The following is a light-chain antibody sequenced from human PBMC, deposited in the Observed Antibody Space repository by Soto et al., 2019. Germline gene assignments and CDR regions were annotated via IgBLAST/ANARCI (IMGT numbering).Light chain of an antibody. CDR3: AAWDDSLNAYV. CDR1: SSNIGSNA. J-gene: IGLJ1*01. CDR2: SNN. Sequence: QSVLAQPPSASGTPGQPATISCSGTSSNIGSNARNGYQQLPGTAPKLLIYSNNQRPSGVPDRFSGSKYGTSASLAITGLQSEDEADYYCAAWDDSLNAYVFGTGTKVTVL. V-gene: IGLV1-44*01.